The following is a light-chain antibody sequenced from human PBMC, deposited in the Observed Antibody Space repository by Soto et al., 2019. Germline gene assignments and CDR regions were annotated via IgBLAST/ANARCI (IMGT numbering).Light chain of an antibody. J-gene: IGLJ1*01. Sequence: QSVLTQPASVSGSPGQSMTISGTGTSSDVGGYNYVTWYQHHPGKAPKLLIYDVSNRPSGVSNRFSGSKSDNTASLTISGLQPQDEPDYYCSSYTTSNTRQIVFGTGTKLTVL. CDR2: DVS. V-gene: IGLV2-14*03. CDR3: SSYTTSNTRQIV. CDR1: SSDVGGYNY.